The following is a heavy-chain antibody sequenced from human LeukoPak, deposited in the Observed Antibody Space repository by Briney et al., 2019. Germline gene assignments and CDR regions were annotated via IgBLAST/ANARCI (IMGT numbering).Heavy chain of an antibody. CDR3: RSGGTGGV. J-gene: IGHJ4*02. CDR1: GFNFSNYH. CDR2: ISSSGTTI. D-gene: IGHD3-3*01. V-gene: IGHV3-11*04. Sequence: GGSLRLSCAASGFNFSNYHMTWIRQAPGKGLEWVSFISSSGTTIYYADSVKGRFTISRDNAKNSLYLQMNSLRAEDTAVYCARSGGTGGVWGQGTLVTVSS.